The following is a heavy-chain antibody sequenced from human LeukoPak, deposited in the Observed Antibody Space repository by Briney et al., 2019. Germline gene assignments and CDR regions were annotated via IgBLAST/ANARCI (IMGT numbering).Heavy chain of an antibody. CDR2: INHSGST. CDR3: VRHWYSSSWYVFDY. CDR1: GGSFSGYY. Sequence: PSETLSLTCAVYGGSFSGYYWSWIRQPPGKGLEWIGEINHSGSTNYNPSLKSRVTISVDTSKNQFSLKLSSVTAADTAVYYCVRHWYSSSWYVFDYWGQGTLVTVSS. J-gene: IGHJ4*02. D-gene: IGHD6-13*01. V-gene: IGHV4-34*01.